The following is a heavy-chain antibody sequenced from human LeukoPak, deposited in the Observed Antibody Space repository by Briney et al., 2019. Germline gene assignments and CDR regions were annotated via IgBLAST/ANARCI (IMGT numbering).Heavy chain of an antibody. CDR1: GFNFVSYT. CDR3: AKGSVVYYDFWSGSYSDY. D-gene: IGHD3-3*01. J-gene: IGHJ4*02. CDR2: IANSGETT. Sequence: GSLRLSCVASGFNFVSYTMNWVRQAPGKGLEWVSVIANSGETTHYADSVKGRFTISRDNSKNTLYLQMDSLRAEDTAIYYCAKGSVVYYDFWSGSYSDYWGQGTLVTVSS. V-gene: IGHV3-23*01.